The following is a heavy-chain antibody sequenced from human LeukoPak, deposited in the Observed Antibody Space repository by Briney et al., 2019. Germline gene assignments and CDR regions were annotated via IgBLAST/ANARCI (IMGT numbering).Heavy chain of an antibody. CDR2: ISSSGSTI. D-gene: IGHD3-9*01. CDR3: AREYILTGYYYYYYMDV. CDR1: GFTFSDYY. Sequence: NPGGSLRLSCAASGFTFSDYYMSWIRQAPGKGLEWVSYISSSGSTIYYADSVKGRFTISRDNAKNSLYLQMNSLRAEDTAVYYCAREYILTGYYYYYYMDVWGKGTTVTVSS. V-gene: IGHV3-11*01. J-gene: IGHJ6*03.